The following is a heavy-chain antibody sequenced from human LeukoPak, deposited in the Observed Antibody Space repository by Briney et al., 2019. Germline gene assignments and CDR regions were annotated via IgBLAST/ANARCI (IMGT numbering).Heavy chain of an antibody. CDR2: INHSGST. CDR3: ARVGLWSYYYNY. Sequence: SGTLSLTCAVYGGSFSGYYWSWIRQPPGKGLEWIGEINHSGSTNYNPSLKSRVTISVDTSKNQFSLKLSSVTAADTAVYYCARVGLWSYYYNYWGQGTLVTVSS. D-gene: IGHD3-10*01. J-gene: IGHJ4*02. V-gene: IGHV4-34*01. CDR1: GGSFSGYY.